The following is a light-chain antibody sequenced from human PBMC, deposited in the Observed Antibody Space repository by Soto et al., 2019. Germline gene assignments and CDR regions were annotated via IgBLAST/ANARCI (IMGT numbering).Light chain of an antibody. Sequence: EIVLTQSPGTLSLSPGERATLSCRASQSVSNNYLAWYQQKPGQAPRLLTYGASNRDTGIPDRFSGSGSGTDFNLTISRLEPEDFAVYYCQEYGSSGTLGQGTNVDIK. CDR1: QSVSNNY. CDR3: QEYGSSGT. V-gene: IGKV3-20*01. CDR2: GAS. J-gene: IGKJ1*01.